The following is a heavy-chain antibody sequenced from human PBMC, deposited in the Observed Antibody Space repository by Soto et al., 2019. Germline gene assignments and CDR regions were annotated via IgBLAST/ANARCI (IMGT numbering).Heavy chain of an antibody. CDR3: AKDWGYSGYDYSLLDAFDI. J-gene: IGHJ3*02. V-gene: IGHV3-9*01. CDR2: ISWNSGSI. CDR1: GFTFDDYA. Sequence: GGSLRLSCAASGFTFDDYAMHWVRQAPGRGLEWVSGISWNSGSIGYADSVKGRFTISRDNAKNSLYLQMNSLRAEDTALYYCAKDWGYSGYDYSLLDAFDIWGQGTMVTVSS. D-gene: IGHD5-12*01.